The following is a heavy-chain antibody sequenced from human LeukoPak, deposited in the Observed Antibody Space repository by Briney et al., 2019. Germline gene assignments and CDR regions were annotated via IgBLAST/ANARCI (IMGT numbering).Heavy chain of an antibody. CDR3: AKDSSIAVASM. J-gene: IGHJ4*02. CDR2: ISYDGSNK. CDR1: GFTFSSYG. Sequence: GGSLRLSCAASGFTFSSYGMHWVRQAPGKGLEWVAVISYDGSNKYYADSVKGRFTISRDNSKNTLYLQMNSLRAEDTAVYYCAKDSSIAVASMWGQGTLVTVSS. V-gene: IGHV3-30*18. D-gene: IGHD6-19*01.